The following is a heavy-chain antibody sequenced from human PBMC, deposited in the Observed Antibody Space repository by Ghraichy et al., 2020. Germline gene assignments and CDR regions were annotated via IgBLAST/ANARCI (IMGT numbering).Heavy chain of an antibody. CDR1: GFTFSSYA. CDR3: ANSYYYDSSGTPTDY. V-gene: IGHV3-23*01. D-gene: IGHD3-22*01. CDR2: ISGSGGST. J-gene: IGHJ4*02. Sequence: SCAASGFTFSSYAMSWVRQAPGKGLEWVSAISGSGGSTYYADSVKGRFTISRDNSKNTLYLQMNSLRAEDTAVYYCANSYYYDSSGTPTDYWGQGTLVTVSS.